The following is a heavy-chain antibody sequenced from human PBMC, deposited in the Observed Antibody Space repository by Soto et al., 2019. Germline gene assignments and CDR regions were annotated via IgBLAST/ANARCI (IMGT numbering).Heavy chain of an antibody. D-gene: IGHD3-10*01. J-gene: IGHJ4*02. V-gene: IGHV1-69*02. CDR1: GDTFNSYT. CDR3: AASYGSGSPAFDY. Sequence: QVQLVQSGPEVKMPGSSVKVSCKASGDTFNSYTINWVRQAPGQGLQWMGRTIPILAMSNYALKFQGRVTITAAKSTTTASMDLSRLRSDDTAFYYSAASYGSGSPAFDYWGQGTLVTVSS. CDR2: TIPILAMS.